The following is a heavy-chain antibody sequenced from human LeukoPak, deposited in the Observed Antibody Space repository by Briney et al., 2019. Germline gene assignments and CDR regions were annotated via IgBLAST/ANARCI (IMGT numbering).Heavy chain of an antibody. CDR2: IIPIFGTA. Sequence: SVKVSCKASGGTFSSYAISWVRQAPGQGLEWMGGIIPIFGTANYAQKFQGRVTITADESTSTAYMELSSLRSEDTAVYYCATSGGGYDFWSGYSYWGQGTLVTVPS. CDR3: ATSGGGYDFWSGYSY. J-gene: IGHJ4*02. D-gene: IGHD3-3*01. V-gene: IGHV1-69*01. CDR1: GGTFSSYA.